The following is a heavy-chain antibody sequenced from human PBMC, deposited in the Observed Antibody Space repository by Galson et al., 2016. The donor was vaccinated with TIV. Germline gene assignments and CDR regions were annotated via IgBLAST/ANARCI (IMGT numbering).Heavy chain of an antibody. V-gene: IGHV3-20*04. CDR1: GFTFEHYG. Sequence: SLRLSCAASGFTFEHYGLSWVRQAPGKGLEWVANINGNGVATGYAGSVKGRFTISSDNAKNSLFLQMSSLSVEDTALYYSASEFFCRGSCYYFDQWGQGTPVSVSS. CDR2: INGNGVAT. CDR3: ASEFFCRGSCYYFDQ. D-gene: IGHD3-3*01. J-gene: IGHJ4*02.